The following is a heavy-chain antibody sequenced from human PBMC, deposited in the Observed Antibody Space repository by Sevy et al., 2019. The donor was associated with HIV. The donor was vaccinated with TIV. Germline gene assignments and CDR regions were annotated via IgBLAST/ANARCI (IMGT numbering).Heavy chain of an antibody. V-gene: IGHV3-49*04. Sequence: GGSLRLSCTGSGFTFGDYAMSWVRQAPGKGLEWVAFLKHKAYGGTLDYAASVKGRFSISRDDSKSIAHLQMNDLKTEDTAIFFCAGWKGAQPIFDFWGEGALVTVSS. CDR1: GFTFGDYA. D-gene: IGHD1-26*01. CDR2: LKHKAYGGTL. J-gene: IGHJ4*02. CDR3: AGWKGAQPIFDF.